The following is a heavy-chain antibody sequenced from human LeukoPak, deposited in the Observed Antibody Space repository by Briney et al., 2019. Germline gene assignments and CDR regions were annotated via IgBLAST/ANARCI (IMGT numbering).Heavy chain of an antibody. CDR2: IISSGSYI. Sequence: GGSLRLSCAASGFTFSSYSMNWVRQAPGKGLEWVSSIISSGSYIYYADSVKGRFTISRDNAKNSLYLQMNSLRAEDTAVYYCAREDASSWDYWGQGILVTVSS. D-gene: IGHD6-13*01. J-gene: IGHJ4*02. V-gene: IGHV3-21*01. CDR1: GFTFSSYS. CDR3: AREDASSWDY.